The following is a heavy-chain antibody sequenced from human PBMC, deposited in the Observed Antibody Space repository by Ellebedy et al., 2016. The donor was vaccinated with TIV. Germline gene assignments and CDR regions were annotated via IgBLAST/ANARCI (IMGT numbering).Heavy chain of an antibody. CDR3: ARDGRYSGYDYYYGMDV. V-gene: IGHV1-69*13. CDR1: GGTFSNYA. Sequence: AASVKVSCKASGGTFSNYAISWVRQAPGQGLEWMGGIIPFFGPTNYAQKFQGRLTITADESTSTAYMELSSLRSEDTAVYYCARDGRYSGYDYYYGMDVWGQGTTVTVSS. D-gene: IGHD5-12*01. CDR2: IIPFFGPT. J-gene: IGHJ6*02.